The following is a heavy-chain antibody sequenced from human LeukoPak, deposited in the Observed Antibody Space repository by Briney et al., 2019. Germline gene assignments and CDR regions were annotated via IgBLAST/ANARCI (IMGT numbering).Heavy chain of an antibody. D-gene: IGHD3-10*01. CDR3: ARDLAPITMVRGVVLSYYGMDV. Sequence: ASVKVSCKASGYTFTGYYMHWVRQAPGQGLEWMGWINPDNGGTNYAQKFQGRVTMTRDTSISTAYMELSRLRSDDTAVYYCARDLAPITMVRGVVLSYYGMDVWGQGTTVTVSS. J-gene: IGHJ6*02. V-gene: IGHV1-2*02. CDR1: GYTFTGYY. CDR2: INPDNGGT.